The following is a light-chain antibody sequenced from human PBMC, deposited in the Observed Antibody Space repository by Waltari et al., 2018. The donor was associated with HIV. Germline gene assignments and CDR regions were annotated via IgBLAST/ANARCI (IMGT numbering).Light chain of an antibody. CDR3: QSADNSDTYYV. V-gene: IGLV3-25*03. CDR1: SLADQY. Sequence: TQEPSLTVSPGGTARITCSGASLADQYVYWYQQKPGQAPLLVMYKDTERPSGIPERFFGSTSGTTVTLTIDGVQAEDEADYYCQSADNSDTYYVFGSGTKVTVL. J-gene: IGLJ1*01. CDR2: KDT.